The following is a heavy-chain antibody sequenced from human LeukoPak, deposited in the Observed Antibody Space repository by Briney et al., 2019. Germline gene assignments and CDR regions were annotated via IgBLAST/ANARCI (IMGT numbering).Heavy chain of an antibody. V-gene: IGHV3-30-3*01. D-gene: IGHD3-16*02. CDR1: GFTFSSYA. CDR3: ARDLPAFGGVIVIGSLGY. J-gene: IGHJ4*02. Sequence: GGSLRLSCAASGFTFSSYAMHWVRQAPGKGLEWVAVISYDGSNKYYADSVKGRFTISRDNSKNTLYLQMNSLRAEDTAVYYCARDLPAFGGVIVIGSLGYWGQGTLVTVSS. CDR2: ISYDGSNK.